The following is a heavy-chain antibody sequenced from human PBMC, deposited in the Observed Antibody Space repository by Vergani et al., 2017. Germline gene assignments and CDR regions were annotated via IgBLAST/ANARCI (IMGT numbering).Heavy chain of an antibody. CDR3: TGSRTEYSSSWSYYYYGMDV. CDR2: IYYSGST. V-gene: IGHV4-39*07. CDR1: GGSISSSSYY. Sequence: QLQLQESGPGLVKPSETLSLTCTVSGGSISSSSYYWGWIRQPPGKGLEWIGYIYYSGSTYYNPSLKSRVTISVDTSKNQFSLKLSSVTAADTAVYYCTGSRTEYSSSWSYYYYGMDVWGQGTTVTVSS. J-gene: IGHJ6*02. D-gene: IGHD6-13*01.